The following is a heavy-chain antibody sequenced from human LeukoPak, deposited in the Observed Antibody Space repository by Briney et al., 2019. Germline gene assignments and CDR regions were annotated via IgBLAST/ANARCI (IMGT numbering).Heavy chain of an antibody. CDR1: GFTFSSYA. V-gene: IGHV3-23*01. CDR2: ISGSGGST. J-gene: IGHJ4*02. D-gene: IGHD3-9*01. CDR3: AKDSPKYYDILTGYYVY. Sequence: PGGSLRLSCAASGFTFSSYAMSWVRQAPGKGLEWVSAISGSGGSTYYADSVKGRFTISRDNSKNTLYLQMNSLRAEDTAVYYCAKDSPKYYDILTGYYVYWGQGTLVTVSS.